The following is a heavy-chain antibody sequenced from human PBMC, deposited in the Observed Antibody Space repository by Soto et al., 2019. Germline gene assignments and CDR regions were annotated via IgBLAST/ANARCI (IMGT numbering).Heavy chain of an antibody. CDR3: ARGGSCSGRICYSRDFLDS. D-gene: IGHD2-15*01. CDR2: INSDGSST. V-gene: IGHV3-74*01. Sequence: GGSLRLSCAASGFTFTTYWMHWVRQAPGKGLVWISHINSDGSSTTYADSVKGRISISRDNARNTLYLQMDSLRAEDTAVYYCARGGSCSGRICYSRDFLDSWGQGTLVTVSS. CDR1: GFTFTTYW. J-gene: IGHJ4*02.